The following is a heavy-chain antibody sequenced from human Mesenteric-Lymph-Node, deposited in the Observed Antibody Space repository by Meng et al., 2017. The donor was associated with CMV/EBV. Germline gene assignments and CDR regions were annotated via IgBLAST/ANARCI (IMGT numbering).Heavy chain of an antibody. CDR3: ARGIGFDY. CDR2: INPNSGGT. V-gene: IGHV1-2*02. D-gene: IGHD2-15*01. Sequence: ASVKVSCKASGYTFTGYYMHWVRQAPGQGLEWMGWINPNSGGTNYAQKFQGRVTMTRDTSTSTVYMELSSLRSEDTAVYYCARGIGFDYWGQGTLVTVSS. J-gene: IGHJ4*02. CDR1: GYTFTGYY.